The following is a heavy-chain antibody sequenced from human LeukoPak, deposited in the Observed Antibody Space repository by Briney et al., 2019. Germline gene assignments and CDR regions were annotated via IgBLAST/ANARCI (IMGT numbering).Heavy chain of an antibody. V-gene: IGHV3-49*04. J-gene: IGHJ4*02. Sequence: GGSLRLSCTASGFTFGDYAMSWVRQAPGKRLEWVGFIRSKAYGGTTEYAASVKGRFTISRDDSKSIAYLQMNSLKTEDTAVYYCTRDRGGFWSGYPDYWGQGTLVTVSS. D-gene: IGHD3-3*01. CDR1: GFTFGDYA. CDR2: IRSKAYGGTT. CDR3: TRDRGGFWSGYPDY.